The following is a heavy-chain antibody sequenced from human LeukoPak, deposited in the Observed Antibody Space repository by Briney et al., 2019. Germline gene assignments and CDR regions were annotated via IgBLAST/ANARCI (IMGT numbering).Heavy chain of an antibody. CDR1: GFTVSPNY. D-gene: IGHD6-19*01. CDR2: IYSASST. J-gene: IGHJ4*02. V-gene: IGHV3-53*01. CDR3: ARDLASSTGWEFDY. Sequence: GGSLRLSCAASGFTVSPNYMRWVRQAQGKGLEWVSLIYSASSTYYADSVKGRFTISRDNSKNTLYLQMNSLRAEDTAMYYCARDLASSTGWEFDYWGQGTLVTVSS.